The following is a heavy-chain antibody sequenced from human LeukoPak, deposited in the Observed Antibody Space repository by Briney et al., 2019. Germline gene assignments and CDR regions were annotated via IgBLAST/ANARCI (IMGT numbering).Heavy chain of an antibody. CDR2: ITSSTSYI. J-gene: IGHJ3*02. D-gene: IGHD2-2*01. V-gene: IGHV3-21*01. CDR1: GFTFSSYW. CDR3: ARDQREYQLIDAFDI. Sequence: GGSLRLSCAASGFTFSSYWMSWVRQAPGKGLEWVSSITSSTSYIYYADSVKGRFTISRDNAKNSLYLQMNSLRAEDTAVYYYARDQREYQLIDAFDIWGQGAMVTVSS.